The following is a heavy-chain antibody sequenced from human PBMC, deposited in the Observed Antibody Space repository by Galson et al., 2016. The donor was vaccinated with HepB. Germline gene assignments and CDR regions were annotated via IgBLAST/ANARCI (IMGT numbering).Heavy chain of an antibody. CDR1: GFTFSTSA. V-gene: IGHV3-23*01. CDR2: ISGGGRGT. J-gene: IGHJ6*02. Sequence: SLRLSCAASGFTFSTSAMSWVRHAPGKGLEWLSVISGGGRGTDYAGSVKGRFTISRDNSEKMVYLQMISLRVEDTAVYYCAKETGFWTAYSYRYYGMDVWGQGTTVIVSS. D-gene: IGHD3/OR15-3a*01. CDR3: AKETGFWTAYSYRYYGMDV.